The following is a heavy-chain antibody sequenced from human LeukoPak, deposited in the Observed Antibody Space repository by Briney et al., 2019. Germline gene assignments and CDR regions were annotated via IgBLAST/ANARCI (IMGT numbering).Heavy chain of an antibody. D-gene: IGHD2-2*02. J-gene: IGHJ5*02. CDR1: GYAFTGYY. Sequence: GASVKVSCKASGYAFTGYYMHWVRQAPGQGLEWMGRINPNSGGTNYAQKFQGRVTMTRDTSISTAYMELSRLRSDDTAVYYCARDLVLYCSSTSCYRGVNWFDPWGQGTLVTVSS. V-gene: IGHV1-2*06. CDR3: ARDLVLYCSSTSCYRGVNWFDP. CDR2: INPNSGGT.